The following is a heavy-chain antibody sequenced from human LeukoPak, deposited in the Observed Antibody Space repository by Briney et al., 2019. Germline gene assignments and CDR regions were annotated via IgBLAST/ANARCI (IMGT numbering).Heavy chain of an antibody. CDR2: VNPNSGGT. D-gene: IGHD2-2*01. CDR3: ARGCSSTSCSTDY. V-gene: IGHV1-2*02. Sequence: EASVKVSCKASGYTFTGYYMHWVRQAPGQGLEWMGWVNPNSGGTNYAQKFQGRVTMTRGTSISTAYMELSRLRSDDTAVYYCARGCSSTSCSTDYWGQGALVTVSS. J-gene: IGHJ4*02. CDR1: GYTFTGYY.